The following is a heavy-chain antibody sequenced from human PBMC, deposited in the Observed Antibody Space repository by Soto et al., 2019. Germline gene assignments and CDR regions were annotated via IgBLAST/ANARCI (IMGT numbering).Heavy chain of an antibody. D-gene: IGHD4-17*01. CDR1: GASIGSYY. CDR2: IHYSGST. J-gene: IGHJ4*02. Sequence: SETLSLTCTVSGASIGSYYWSWIRQPPGKGLEWIGYIHYSGSTKYNPSLKSRVTISIDTSKNQFSLKLSTVTAADTAVYYCARVGWTTVGYYFDYWGLGALVTVSS. CDR3: ARVGWTTVGYYFDY. V-gene: IGHV4-59*01.